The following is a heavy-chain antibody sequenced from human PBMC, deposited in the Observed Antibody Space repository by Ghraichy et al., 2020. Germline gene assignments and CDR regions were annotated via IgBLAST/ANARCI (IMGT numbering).Heavy chain of an antibody. CDR2: IYWNDDK. J-gene: IGHJ3*02. CDR3: AHRNTAPAAFDI. V-gene: IGHV2-5*01. Sequence: SGPTLVKPTQTLTLTCTFSVFSLSTSGVGVGWIRQPPGKALEWLALIYWNDDKRYSPSLKSRLTITKDTSKNQVVLTMTNMDPVDTATYYCAHRNTAPAAFDIWGQGTMVTVSS. CDR1: VFSLSTSGVG. D-gene: IGHD5-18*01.